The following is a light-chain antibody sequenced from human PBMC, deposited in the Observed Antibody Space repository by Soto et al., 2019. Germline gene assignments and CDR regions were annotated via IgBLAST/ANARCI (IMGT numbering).Light chain of an antibody. Sequence: DIVMTQSPDSLAVSLGERATINCKSSQSVLYSPNNKNYLAWYQQKPGQPPKLLIYWASTRESGVPDRFSGSGSRTDFTLTISSLQAEDVAVYYCQQYYSTPPTFGQGTKLEIK. CDR3: QQYYSTPPT. J-gene: IGKJ2*01. CDR2: WAS. CDR1: QSVLYSPNNKNY. V-gene: IGKV4-1*01.